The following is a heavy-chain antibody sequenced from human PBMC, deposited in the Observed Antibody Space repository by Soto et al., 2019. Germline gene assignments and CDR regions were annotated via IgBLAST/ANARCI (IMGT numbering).Heavy chain of an antibody. Sequence: SDSVKGRFAISTDNPKNTVSLQMSSLRVEDTALYYCAILAVAGTDGFDLWGKGTMVTVSS. D-gene: IGHD6-19*01. CDR3: AILAVAGTDGFDL. V-gene: IGHV3-33*01. J-gene: IGHJ3*01.